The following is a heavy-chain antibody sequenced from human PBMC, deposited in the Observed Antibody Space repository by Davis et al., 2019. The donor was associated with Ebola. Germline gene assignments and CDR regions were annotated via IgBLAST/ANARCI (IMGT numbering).Heavy chain of an antibody. J-gene: IGHJ6*02. CDR2: ISAYNGNT. D-gene: IGHD2-2*01. CDR1: GKIGRSYG. CDR3: ASGHCSSTSCYHYYYGMDV. Sequence: ASVKVSCKSSGKIGRSYGVTWVRQAPGQGLEWMGWISAYNGNTNYAQKFQGRVTMTTDTSTSIVYMELRSLRSDDTAVYYCASGHCSSTSCYHYYYGMDVWGQGTTVTVSS. V-gene: IGHV1-18*04.